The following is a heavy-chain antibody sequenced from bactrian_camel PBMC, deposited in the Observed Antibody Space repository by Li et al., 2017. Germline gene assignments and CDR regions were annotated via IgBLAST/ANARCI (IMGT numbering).Heavy chain of an antibody. D-gene: IGHD4*01. CDR2: INSDGEA. J-gene: IGHJ6*01. CDR1: GHTYSSNC. CDR3: ATSASRPLTFPLRQANYGF. V-gene: IGHV3S53*01. Sequence: HVQLVESGGGSAQPGGSLRLSCGASGHTYSSNCMGWFRQVPGKQREGVAAINSDGEATYGEAVQGRFTISQDNAKKTVYLQMNNLTSDDTAMYYCATSASRPLTFPLRQANYGFWGQGTQVTVS.